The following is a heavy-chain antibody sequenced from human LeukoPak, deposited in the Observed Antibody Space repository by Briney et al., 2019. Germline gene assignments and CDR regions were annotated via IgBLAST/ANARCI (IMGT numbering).Heavy chain of an antibody. CDR2: IYCSGST. Sequence: SETLSLTCTVSGGSISSSSYYWGWIRQPPGKGLEWIGSIYCSGSTYYNPSLKSRVTISVDTSKDQFSLKLSSVTAADTAVYYCASKAVAGTFSRFDPWGQGTLVTVSS. D-gene: IGHD6-19*01. J-gene: IGHJ5*02. V-gene: IGHV4-39*01. CDR1: GGSISSSSYY. CDR3: ASKAVAGTFSRFDP.